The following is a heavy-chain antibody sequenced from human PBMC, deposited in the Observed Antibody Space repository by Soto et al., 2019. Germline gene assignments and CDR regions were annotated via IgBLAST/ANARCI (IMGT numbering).Heavy chain of an antibody. V-gene: IGHV3-33*01. J-gene: IGHJ6*02. CDR3: ARDRVQMVDGLDV. D-gene: IGHD2-15*01. Sequence: QVQLVESGGGVVQPGRSLRLSCAASGFTFSNNGMHWVRQAPGKGLEWVAVIWYDGINKYYADSVKGRFIISRDNSTNTVYLQMNSLRAEDTAGYYCARDRVQMVDGLDVWGQGTTVTVSS. CDR1: GFTFSNNG. CDR2: IWYDGINK.